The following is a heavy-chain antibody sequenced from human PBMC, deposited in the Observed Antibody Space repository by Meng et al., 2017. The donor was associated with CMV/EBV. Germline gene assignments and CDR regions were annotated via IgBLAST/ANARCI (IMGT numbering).Heavy chain of an antibody. V-gene: IGHV4-4*02. CDR3: ARWPGIAARPLDV. CDR1: GGSISSSNW. D-gene: IGHD6-6*01. CDR2: IYHSGST. J-gene: IGHJ6*02. Sequence: SETLSLTCAVSGGSISSSNWWSWVRQPPGKGPEWIGEIYHSGSTNYNPSLKSRVTISVDKSKNQFSLKLSSVTAADPAGYYCARWPGIAARPLDVWGQGTTVTVSS.